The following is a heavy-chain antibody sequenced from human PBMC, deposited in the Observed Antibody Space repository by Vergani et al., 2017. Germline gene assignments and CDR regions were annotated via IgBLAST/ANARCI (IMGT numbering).Heavy chain of an antibody. CDR3: VYRKTECGTTGCFYPFYYYGYMDV. CDR1: GFSLNTRGMS. J-gene: IGHJ6*03. Sequence: QITLKESGPTLVKPTQTLTLTCTFSGFSLNTRGMSVAWIRQPPGKALDWLALIYWNGDQHYSPSLNNRVTITKDTSKNQVVLTMTNMDYVDTGTYYCVYRKTECGTTGCFYPFYYYGYMDVWGKGTTVTVSS. CDR2: IYWNGDQ. V-gene: IGHV2-5*04. D-gene: IGHD1-7*01.